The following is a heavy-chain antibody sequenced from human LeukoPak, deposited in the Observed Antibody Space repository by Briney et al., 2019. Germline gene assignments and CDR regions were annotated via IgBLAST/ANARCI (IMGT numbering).Heavy chain of an antibody. Sequence: SETLSLTCTVSGGSISSSSYYWGWIRQPPGKGLEWIGSIYYSGSTYYNPSLKSRVTISVDTSKNQFSLKLSSVTAADTAVYYCARDRRAKYYFDYWGQGTLVTVSS. J-gene: IGHJ4*02. CDR1: GGSISSSSYY. CDR2: IYYSGST. CDR3: ARDRRAKYYFDY. D-gene: IGHD4/OR15-4a*01. V-gene: IGHV4-39*07.